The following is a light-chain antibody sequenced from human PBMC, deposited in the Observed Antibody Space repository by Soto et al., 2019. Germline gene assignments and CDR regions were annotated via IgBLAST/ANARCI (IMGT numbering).Light chain of an antibody. Sequence: ALTQPRSVSGSPGQSVTISCTGTSSDVGGYNYVSWYQQHPGKAPKLMIYDVSKRPSGVPDRFSGSKSGNTASLTISGLQAEDEADYYCCSYAGSYTVFGGGTKVTVL. CDR1: SSDVGGYNY. CDR2: DVS. J-gene: IGLJ2*01. V-gene: IGLV2-11*01. CDR3: CSYAGSYTV.